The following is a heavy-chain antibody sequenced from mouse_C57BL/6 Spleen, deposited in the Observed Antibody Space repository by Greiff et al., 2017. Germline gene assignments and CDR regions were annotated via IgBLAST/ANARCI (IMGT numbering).Heavy chain of an antibody. D-gene: IGHD3-1*01. V-gene: IGHV1-53*01. Sequence: VQLQQPGTELVKPGASVKLSCMASGYTFTSYWMHWVKQRPGQGLEWIGNINPSNGGTNYNEKFKGKATLTVDKSSSTAYMELSSLTSEDSAVYYCARGATYCSHDYWGQGTTLTVSS. CDR3: ARGATYCSHDY. CDR1: GYTFTSYW. J-gene: IGHJ2*01. CDR2: INPSNGGT.